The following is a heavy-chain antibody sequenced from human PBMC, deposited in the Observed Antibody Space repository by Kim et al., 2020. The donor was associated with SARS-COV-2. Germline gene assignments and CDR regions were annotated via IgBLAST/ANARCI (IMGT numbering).Heavy chain of an antibody. CDR1: GGSFSGYY. J-gene: IGHJ6*02. CDR2: INHSGST. D-gene: IGHD2-2*01. Sequence: SETLSLTCAVYGGSFSGYYWSWIRQPPGKGLEWIGEINHSGSTNYNPSLKSRVTISVDTSKNQFSLKLSSVTAADTAVYYCARDYQLLLSSNYYYYYGMDVWGQGTTVTVSS. CDR3: ARDYQLLLSSNYYYYYGMDV. V-gene: IGHV4-34*01.